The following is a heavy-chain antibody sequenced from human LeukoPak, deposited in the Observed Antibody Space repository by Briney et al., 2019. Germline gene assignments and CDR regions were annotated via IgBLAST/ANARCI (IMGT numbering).Heavy chain of an antibody. Sequence: SETLSLTCTVSGGSISSYYWSWIRQPPGKGLEWIGYIYYSGSTNYNPSLKSRVTISVDTSKNQFSLKLSSVTAADTAVYYCARQDRITMVRGVVFPFDYWGQGTLVTVSS. CDR2: IYYSGST. D-gene: IGHD3-10*01. V-gene: IGHV4-59*12. CDR1: GGSISSYY. J-gene: IGHJ4*02. CDR3: ARQDRITMVRGVVFPFDY.